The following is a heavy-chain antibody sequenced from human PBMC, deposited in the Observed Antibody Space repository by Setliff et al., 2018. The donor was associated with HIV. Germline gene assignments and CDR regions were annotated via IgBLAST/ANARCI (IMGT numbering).Heavy chain of an antibody. D-gene: IGHD3-16*01. V-gene: IGHV4-39*07. Sequence: PSETLSLTCTVSGGSISSDDYYWNWIRQPPGKGLEWIGSIYYSGSTYYNPSLKSRVTISVDMSKNQFSLKLSSVTAADTAVYYCARGSKGGFFDYWGQGTLVTVSS. CDR2: IYYSGST. CDR1: GGSISSDDYY. CDR3: ARGSKGGFFDY. J-gene: IGHJ4*02.